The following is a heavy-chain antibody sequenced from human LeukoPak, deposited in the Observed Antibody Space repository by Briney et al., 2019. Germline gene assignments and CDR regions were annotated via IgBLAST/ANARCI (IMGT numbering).Heavy chain of an antibody. CDR2: INPNSGGT. D-gene: IGHD3-3*01. CDR3: ARASPFWSGYRDAFDI. J-gene: IGHJ3*02. Sequence: WASVKVSCKASGYTFTGYYMHWVRQAPGQGLEWMGWINPNSGGTNYAQKFQGRVTMTRDTSISTAYMELSRLRSDDTAVYYCARASPFWSGYRDAFDIWGQGTMLTVSS. V-gene: IGHV1-2*02. CDR1: GYTFTGYY.